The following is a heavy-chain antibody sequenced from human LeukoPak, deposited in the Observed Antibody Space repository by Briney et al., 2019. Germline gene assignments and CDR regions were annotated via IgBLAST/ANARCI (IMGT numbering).Heavy chain of an antibody. D-gene: IGHD4-17*01. Sequence: GRSLRLSCAASGFTFSSYAMSWVRQAPGKGLEWVSATSGSGGSTDYADSVKGRFTISRDNSKNTLYLQMNSLRAEDTAVYYCAKSYGDYYYYYGMDVWGQGTTVTVSS. J-gene: IGHJ6*02. CDR2: TSGSGGST. CDR3: AKSYGDYYYYYGMDV. V-gene: IGHV3-23*01. CDR1: GFTFSSYA.